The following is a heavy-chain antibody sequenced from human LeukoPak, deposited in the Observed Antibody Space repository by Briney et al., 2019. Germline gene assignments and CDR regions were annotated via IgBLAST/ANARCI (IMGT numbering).Heavy chain of an antibody. Sequence: GGSLRLSCAGSGFTFSSYSMNWVRQAPGKGLEWVSYISSGSSTIYYADSVKGRFTISRDNAKNSLYLQMNSLRAEDTAVYYCASRLGGFWGQGTLVTVSS. J-gene: IGHJ4*02. CDR1: GFTFSSYS. D-gene: IGHD3-16*01. CDR2: ISSGSSTI. V-gene: IGHV3-48*01. CDR3: ASRLGGF.